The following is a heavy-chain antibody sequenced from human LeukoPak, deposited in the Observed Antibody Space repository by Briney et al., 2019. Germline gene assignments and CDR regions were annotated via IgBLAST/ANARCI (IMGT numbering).Heavy chain of an antibody. V-gene: IGHV3-48*03. CDR1: GFTFSSYE. CDR2: ISTSGTTT. Sequence: GGSLRLSCAASGFTFSSYEMNWVRQAPGKGLDWVSYISTSGTTTYYADSVKGRFTISRDNAKNSLYLQMNSLRAEDTAVYYCARDWGTGDYLDYWGQGSLVTVSS. J-gene: IGHJ4*02. CDR3: ARDWGTGDYLDY. D-gene: IGHD3-16*01.